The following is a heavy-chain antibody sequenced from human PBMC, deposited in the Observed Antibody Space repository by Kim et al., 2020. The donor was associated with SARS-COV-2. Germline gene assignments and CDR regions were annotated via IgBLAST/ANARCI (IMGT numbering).Heavy chain of an antibody. J-gene: IGHJ6*02. D-gene: IGHD5-12*01. CDR3: AREGPSGYGPPYYYYYGMDV. CDR2: ISYDGSNK. Sequence: GGSLRLSCAASGFTFSSYAMHWVRQAPGKGLEWVAVISYDGSNKYYADSVKGRFTISRDNSKNTLYLQMNSLRAEDTAVYYCAREGPSGYGPPYYYYYGMDVWGQGTTVTVSS. CDR1: GFTFSSYA. V-gene: IGHV3-30-3*01.